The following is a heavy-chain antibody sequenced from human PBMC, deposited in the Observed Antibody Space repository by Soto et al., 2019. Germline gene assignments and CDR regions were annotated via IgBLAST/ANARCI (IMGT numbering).Heavy chain of an antibody. D-gene: IGHD5-12*01. CDR1: GVTVYDYA. CDR2: ISWNSGSI. CDR3: AKDRSGYGGPVDY. V-gene: IGHV3-9*01. J-gene: IGHJ4*02. Sequence: GGSPRLSCAACGVTVYDYAMHWVRQEPGKGLEWVSGISWNSGSIGYADSVKGRFTISRDNAKNSLYLQMNSLRAEDTALYYCAKDRSGYGGPVDYWGQGTLVTVSS.